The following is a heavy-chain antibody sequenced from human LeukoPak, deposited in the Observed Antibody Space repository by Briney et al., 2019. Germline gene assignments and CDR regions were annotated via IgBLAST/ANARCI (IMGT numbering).Heavy chain of an antibody. CDR2: INPSGGST. CDR1: GYTFTSYY. V-gene: IGHV1-46*01. CDR3: AREIAAAWSYFDY. D-gene: IGHD6-13*01. Sequence: ASVKVSCKASGYTFTSYYMHWVRQAPGQGLEWMGIINPSGGSTSYAQKFQGRVTTTRDTTTSTVYMELSSLRSEDTAVYYCAREIAAAWSYFDYWGQGTLVTVSS. J-gene: IGHJ4*02.